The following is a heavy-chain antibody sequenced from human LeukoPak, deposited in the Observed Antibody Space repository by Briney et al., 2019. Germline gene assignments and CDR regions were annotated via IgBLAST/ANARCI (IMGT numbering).Heavy chain of an antibody. D-gene: IGHD3-22*01. CDR3: ARDHYEANYYYYYMDV. V-gene: IGHV3-48*04. CDR1: GFTFSSYS. J-gene: IGHJ6*03. Sequence: GGSLRLSCAASGFTFSSYSMNWVRQAPGKGLEWVSYISSSSTIYCADSVKGRFTISRDNAKNSLYLQMNSLRAEDTAVYYCARDHYEANYYYYYMDVWGKGTTVTVSS. CDR2: ISSSSTI.